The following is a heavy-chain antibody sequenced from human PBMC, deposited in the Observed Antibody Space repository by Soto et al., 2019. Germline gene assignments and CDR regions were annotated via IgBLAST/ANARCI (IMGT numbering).Heavy chain of an antibody. CDR1: GFTFGDYG. CDR3: TRQDLRFLDDF. CDR2: IRSKVFGGAT. J-gene: IGHJ4*02. Sequence: GGSLRLSCTASGFTFGDYGVSWFRQAPGKGLEWVGFIRSKVFGGATQNAASVQGRFTISRDDSKSIAYLQMNSLRPEDTAVYYCTRQDLRFLDDFWGQGTLVTVSS. V-gene: IGHV3-49*03. D-gene: IGHD3-3*01.